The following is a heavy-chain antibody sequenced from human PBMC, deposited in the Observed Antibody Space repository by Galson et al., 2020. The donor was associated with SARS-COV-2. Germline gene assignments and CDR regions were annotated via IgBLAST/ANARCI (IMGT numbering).Heavy chain of an antibody. V-gene: IGHV4-59*01. CDR1: GGSISSYY. Sequence: SETLSLTCSVSGGSISSYYWSWIRQPPGKGLEWIGYIYYSGSTNYNPTLKSRVTISVDTSKNQFSLKLSSVTAADTAVYYCARRASAAAGTKWYVYLGGRGTLVTVSS. J-gene: IGHJ2*01. CDR3: ARRASAAAGTKWYVYL. CDR2: IYYSGST. D-gene: IGHD6-13*01.